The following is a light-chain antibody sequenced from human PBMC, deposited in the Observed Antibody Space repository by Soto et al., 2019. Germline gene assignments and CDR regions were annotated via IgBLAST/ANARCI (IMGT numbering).Light chain of an antibody. CDR3: RQGRM. CDR2: GAS. Sequence: EVVLTQSPATLSLSPGERATLSCRASQSVSSYLAWYQQKPGQAPRLLIFGASNRATGIPARFSGSGSGTDFTLTISSLEPEDFAVYYCRQGRMFGQGTKVDIK. V-gene: IGKV3-11*01. CDR1: QSVSSY. J-gene: IGKJ1*01.